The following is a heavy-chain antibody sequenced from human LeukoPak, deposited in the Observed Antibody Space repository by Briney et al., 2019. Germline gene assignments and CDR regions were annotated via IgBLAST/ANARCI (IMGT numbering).Heavy chain of an antibody. CDR1: GSPFTGYY. CDR3: ARDSGYPYYFDY. CDR2: INTNSGAT. D-gene: IGHD3-22*01. Sequence: GASVKVSCKASGSPFTGYYIHWVRQAPGQGLEWMGWINTNSGATSHAQKFKGRITMTRDTSISTAYIELSRLRSDDTAVYYCARDSGYPYYFDYWGLGTLVTVSS. J-gene: IGHJ4*02. V-gene: IGHV1-2*02.